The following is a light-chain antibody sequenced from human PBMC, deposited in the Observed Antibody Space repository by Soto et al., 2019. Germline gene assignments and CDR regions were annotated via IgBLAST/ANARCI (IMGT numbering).Light chain of an antibody. CDR1: QSLLHSNGNSL. CDR3: LQAIQAPYT. V-gene: IGKV2-28*01. J-gene: IGKJ2*01. Sequence: DIVMTQSPLSLPVTPGEPASIPCRSTQSLLHSNGNSLLDWYLQKPVQSPHLLIYLGSIRASGVPDRFSGSRSGTDFTLKISRVEAEDVGVYYCLQAIQAPYTFGQGTKLEIK. CDR2: LGS.